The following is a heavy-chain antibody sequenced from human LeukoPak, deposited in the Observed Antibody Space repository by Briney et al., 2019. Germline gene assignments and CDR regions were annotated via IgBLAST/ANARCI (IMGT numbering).Heavy chain of an antibody. D-gene: IGHD3-10*01. CDR1: GFTFSSYA. Sequence: EGSLRLSCAASGFTFSSYAMSWVRQAPGKGLEWVSAISGSGGSTYYADSVKGRFTISRDNSKNTLYLQMNSLRAEDTAVYYCAKLWFGELLDYLDYWGQGTLVTVSS. CDR3: AKLWFGELLDYLDY. CDR2: ISGSGGST. V-gene: IGHV3-23*01. J-gene: IGHJ4*02.